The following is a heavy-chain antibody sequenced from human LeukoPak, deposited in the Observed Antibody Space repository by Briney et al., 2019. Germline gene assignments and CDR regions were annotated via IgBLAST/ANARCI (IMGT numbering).Heavy chain of an antibody. Sequence: SETLSLTCTVSGDSISRSNYYWAWIRQPPGKGLEWIGTIYYTGNTYYNPSLKSRVSISIDTSKQQFSLSLNSVTAADTAVYYCALKGYFRRAFDIWGQGTMVTVSS. CDR3: ALKGYFRRAFDI. J-gene: IGHJ3*02. CDR2: IYYTGNT. CDR1: GDSISRSNYY. V-gene: IGHV4-39*07. D-gene: IGHD6-13*01.